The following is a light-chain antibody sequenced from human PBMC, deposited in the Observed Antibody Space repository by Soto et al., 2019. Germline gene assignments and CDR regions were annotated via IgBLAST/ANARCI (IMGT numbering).Light chain of an antibody. J-gene: IGKJ2*01. CDR1: QSVSSY. CDR2: DAS. CDR3: QQRSNWPPYT. Sequence: EIVLTQSPATLSLSPGERATLSCRASQSVSSYLAWYQQKPGQAPRLLIYDASNRATGIPARFSGSGSGADFTLTIISLEPEDVAGYYCQQRSNWPPYTFGQGTKLEIK. V-gene: IGKV3-11*01.